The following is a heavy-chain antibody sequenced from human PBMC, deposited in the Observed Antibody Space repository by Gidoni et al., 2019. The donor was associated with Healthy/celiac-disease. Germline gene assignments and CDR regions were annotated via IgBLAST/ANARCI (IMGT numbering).Heavy chain of an antibody. CDR2: INAGNGNT. Sequence: QVQLVQSGAEVKKPGASVKVSCKASGYTFTSYAMHWVRQAPGQRLEWMGWINAGNGNTKYSQKFQGRVTITRDTSASTAYMELSSLRSEDTAVYYCARAHDILTGYSNVAFDYWGQGTLVTVSS. CDR3: ARAHDILTGYSNVAFDY. V-gene: IGHV1-3*01. D-gene: IGHD3-9*01. J-gene: IGHJ4*02. CDR1: GYTFTSYA.